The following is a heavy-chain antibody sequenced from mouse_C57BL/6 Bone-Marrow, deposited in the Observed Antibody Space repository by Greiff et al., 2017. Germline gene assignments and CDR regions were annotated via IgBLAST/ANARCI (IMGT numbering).Heavy chain of an antibody. CDR1: GYTFTSYW. D-gene: IGHD2-4*01. Sequence: QVQLQQPGTELVKPGASVKLSCKASGYTFTSYWMHWVKQRPGQGLEWIGNINPSNGGTNYNETFKSKATLTVDKSSSTAYMQLSSLTSEDSAVYYCARNERLRAWFAYWGQGTLVTVSA. V-gene: IGHV1-53*01. CDR3: ARNERLRAWFAY. CDR2: INPSNGGT. J-gene: IGHJ3*01.